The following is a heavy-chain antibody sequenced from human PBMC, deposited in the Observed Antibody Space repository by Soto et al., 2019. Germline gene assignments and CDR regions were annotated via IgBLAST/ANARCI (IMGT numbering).Heavy chain of an antibody. J-gene: IGHJ6*02. D-gene: IGHD1-1*01. CDR3: AKTGHSGTPYYYYGMDV. CDR1: GFTFSIYA. V-gene: IGHV3-23*01. Sequence: PGGSLRLSCAASGFTFSIYAMRWVRHAPGKGLEWVSAISGSGGSTYYADSVKGRFTISRDNSKNTLYLQMNSLRAEDTAVYYCAKTGHSGTPYYYYGMDVWGQGTTVTVSS. CDR2: ISGSGGST.